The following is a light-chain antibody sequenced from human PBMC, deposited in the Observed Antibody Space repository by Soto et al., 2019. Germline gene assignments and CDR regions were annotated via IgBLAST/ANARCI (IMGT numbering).Light chain of an antibody. CDR2: GST. V-gene: IGLV1-40*01. CDR3: SSYTSSSTLV. J-gene: IGLJ2*01. CDR1: SSNIGATYD. Sequence: QSALTQPPSVSGAPGQRVTISCAGSSSNIGATYDVHWYQQLPGTAPKLLIYGSTNRPSGVPDRFSGSKSGASASLAITGLPDEDEAHYYCSSYTSSSTLVFGGGTKLTVL.